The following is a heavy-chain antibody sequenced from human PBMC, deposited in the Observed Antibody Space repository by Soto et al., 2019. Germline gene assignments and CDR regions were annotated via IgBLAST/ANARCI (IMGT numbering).Heavy chain of an antibody. CDR3: VHRRSKGNFDL. CDR1: GFSLSTTGMG. Sequence: QITLKESGPTLVKPTQTLTLTCTFSGFSLSTTGMGVGWIRQPPGKALEWLALLYWDDDIHYSPTLKSRLTTAYDPSKNRVVLTMTNMDPMDAATYYCVHRRSKGNFDLWGQGTLVTVSS. V-gene: IGHV2-5*02. D-gene: IGHD3-10*01. CDR2: LYWDDDI. J-gene: IGHJ5*02.